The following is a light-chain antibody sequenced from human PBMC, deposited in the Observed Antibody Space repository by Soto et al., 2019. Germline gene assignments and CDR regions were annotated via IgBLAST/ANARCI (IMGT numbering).Light chain of an antibody. CDR3: QQSNKWPLLT. J-gene: IGKJ4*01. CDR1: QSVGSN. V-gene: IGKV3-15*01. Sequence: EIVMTQSPATLSVSPGESATLSSWASQSVGSNLAWYQQIPGQPPRLLIYGASTRATGIPARFSGSGSGTEFTLTISSLQSEDFALYYCQQSNKWPLLTFGGGTKVEIK. CDR2: GAS.